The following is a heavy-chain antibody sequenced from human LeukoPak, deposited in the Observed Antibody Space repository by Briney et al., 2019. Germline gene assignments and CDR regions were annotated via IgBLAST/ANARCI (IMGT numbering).Heavy chain of an antibody. CDR3: ARDPYSGTYGNTYYYYMDV. V-gene: IGHV1-46*01. D-gene: IGHD1-26*01. CDR2: MNPSGGST. CDR1: GYTFTSYY. J-gene: IGHJ6*03. Sequence: ASVKVSCKASGYTFTSYYIHWVRQAPGQGLEWMGLMNPSGGSTNYAQRFQGRVTMTRDTSTSTVYMELSSLRSEDTPVYYCARDPYSGTYGNTYYYYMDVWGKGTTVTISS.